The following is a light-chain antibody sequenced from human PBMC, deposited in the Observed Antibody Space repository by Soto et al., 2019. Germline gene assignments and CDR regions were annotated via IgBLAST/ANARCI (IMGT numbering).Light chain of an antibody. CDR2: AAS. CDR3: QRYDSNPFT. Sequence: DIQMTQSPSSLSASVGDRVTITCRASQGISNYLAWYQQKPGKVPRLLIYAASTLRSGVPSRFSGSGSGTDFALTVTSLQPEDAATYYCQRYDSNPFTFGQGTRLESK. V-gene: IGKV1-27*01. CDR1: QGISNY. J-gene: IGKJ5*01.